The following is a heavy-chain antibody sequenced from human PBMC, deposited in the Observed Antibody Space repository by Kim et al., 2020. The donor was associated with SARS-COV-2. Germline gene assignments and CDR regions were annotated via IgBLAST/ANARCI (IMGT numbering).Heavy chain of an antibody. J-gene: IGHJ4*02. CDR3: ARDLSRCSGGSCYHFDY. Sequence: LKSRVTISVDTSKNQFSLKLSSVTAADTAVYYCARDLSRCSGGSCYHFDYWGQGTLVTVSS. D-gene: IGHD2-15*01. V-gene: IGHV4-39*07.